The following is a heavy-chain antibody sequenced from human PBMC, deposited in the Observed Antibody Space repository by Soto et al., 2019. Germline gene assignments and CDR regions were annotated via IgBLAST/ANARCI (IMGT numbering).Heavy chain of an antibody. CDR3: ARDRPSFGS. CDR1: PGSITSYF. D-gene: IGHD5-18*01. V-gene: IGHV4-59*01. CDR2: IHYSGST. Sequence: SETLSLTCTVSPGSITSYFWSWIRQPPGQGLEWIGYIHYSGSTKYNSSLQSRVTISIDTSKNEFYLKLSSVTAADSAVYYCARDRPSFGSWSRGSLVTVS. J-gene: IGHJ4*02.